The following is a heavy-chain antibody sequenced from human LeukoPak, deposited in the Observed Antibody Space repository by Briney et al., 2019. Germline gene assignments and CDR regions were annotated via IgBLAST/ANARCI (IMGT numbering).Heavy chain of an antibody. V-gene: IGHV3-74*01. CDR1: GFTFSNYW. Sequence: SGGSLRLSCAASGFTFSNYWMSWVRQAPGKGLVWVSRINSDGRSRDYADSVKGRFTISRDNAKNTLPLQMTSLRAKDTAVYYCARGGPDSSDYSSLFDYWGRGILVTVSS. CDR2: INSDGRSR. CDR3: ARGGPDSSDYSSLFDY. D-gene: IGHD3-22*01. J-gene: IGHJ4*02.